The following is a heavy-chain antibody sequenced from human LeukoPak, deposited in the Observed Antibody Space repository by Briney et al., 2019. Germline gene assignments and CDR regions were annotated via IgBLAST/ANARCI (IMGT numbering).Heavy chain of an antibody. V-gene: IGHV3-74*01. CDR1: GFTFSSYW. Sequence: QPGGSLRLSCAASGFTFSSYWMHWVRQAPGKGLVWVSHINTDGSSTSYADSVKGRFTISRDNAKNTLYLQMNSLRAEDTAVYYCARDSDYEIVDPWGQGTLVTVSS. J-gene: IGHJ5*02. CDR3: ARDSDYEIVDP. CDR2: INTDGSST. D-gene: IGHD5-12*01.